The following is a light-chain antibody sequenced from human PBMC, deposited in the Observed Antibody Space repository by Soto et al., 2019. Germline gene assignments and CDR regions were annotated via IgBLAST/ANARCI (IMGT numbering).Light chain of an antibody. J-gene: IGKJ1*01. CDR1: QNINNW. CDR2: EAS. CDR3: QQYNSYSWT. Sequence: DIQMAQSPSNPYASVGDKVTTTCRASQNINNWLAWYQQKPGKAPNLLIYEASSLESGVPSRFGGSRSGTEFTLTISSLQPEDFATYYCQQYNSYSWTFGQGTKVDIK. V-gene: IGKV1-5*03.